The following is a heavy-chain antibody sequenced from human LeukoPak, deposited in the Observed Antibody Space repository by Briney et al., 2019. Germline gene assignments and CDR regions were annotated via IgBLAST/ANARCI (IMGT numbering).Heavy chain of an antibody. J-gene: IGHJ4*02. D-gene: IGHD3-10*01. Sequence: ASVKVSCKASEYTFTSYAMNWVRQAPGQGLEWMGWINPNSGDKKYAQKFQGRVTMTRDTSISTAYMALSRLRSDDTAVYYCAREYYYSSGNFYNRIDYWGQGTLVTVSS. CDR1: EYTFTSYA. V-gene: IGHV1-2*02. CDR3: AREYYYSSGNFYNRIDY. CDR2: INPNSGDK.